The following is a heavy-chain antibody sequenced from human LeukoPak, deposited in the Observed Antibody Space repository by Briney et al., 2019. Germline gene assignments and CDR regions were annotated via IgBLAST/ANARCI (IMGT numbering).Heavy chain of an antibody. CDR1: CFSISSSKG. Sequence: DTLSLTCAVSCFSISSSKGWGWIRQPPGKGLDWIWFIYYGGSTHYNPSLKSRVTMSGDTAKNQFSLKLSSLTAVDTAVYYCARNRGSYGADFDYWGQGTLVTVSS. CDR3: ARNRGSYGADFDY. D-gene: IGHD1-26*01. V-gene: IGHV4-28*01. CDR2: IYYGGST. J-gene: IGHJ4*02.